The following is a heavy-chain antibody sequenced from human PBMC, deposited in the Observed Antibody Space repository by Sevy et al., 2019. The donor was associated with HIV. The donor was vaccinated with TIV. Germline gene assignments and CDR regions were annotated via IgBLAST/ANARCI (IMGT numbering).Heavy chain of an antibody. CDR2: IYTSGST. Sequence: SETLSLTCTVSGDSIISGTYYWTWIRQPAGKGLEWIGRIYTSGSTNYNPSLKSRVTMSVDTSKNQFSLNLSSVTAADTAVYYCARGSTMVPHFFDYWGQGTLVTVSS. J-gene: IGHJ4*02. CDR3: ARGSTMVPHFFDY. CDR1: GDSIISGTYY. D-gene: IGHD3-10*01. V-gene: IGHV4-61*02.